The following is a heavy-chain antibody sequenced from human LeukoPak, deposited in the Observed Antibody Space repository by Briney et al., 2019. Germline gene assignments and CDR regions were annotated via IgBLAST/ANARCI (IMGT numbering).Heavy chain of an antibody. V-gene: IGHV3-7*03. CDR3: ARDHSLGYCSSGSCHSDG. Sequence: GGSLRLSRVASGFTFSSHWMSWVRQAPGKGLEWVANIKQDGSEKYYVDSVKGRFTISRDNARNSLYLQMNSLRAEDTAVYYCARDHSLGYCSSGSCHSDGWGQGTLVTVSS. CDR1: GFTFSSHW. J-gene: IGHJ4*02. D-gene: IGHD2-15*01. CDR2: IKQDGSEK.